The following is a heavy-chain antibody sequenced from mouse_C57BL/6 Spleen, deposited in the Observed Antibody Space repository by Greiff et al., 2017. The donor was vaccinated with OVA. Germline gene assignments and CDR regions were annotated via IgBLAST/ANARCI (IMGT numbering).Heavy chain of an antibody. Sequence: QVQLKESGPELVKPGASVKISCKASGYAFSSSWMNWVKQRPGKGLEWIGRIYPGDGDTNYNGKFKGKATLTADKSSSTAYMQLSSLTSEDSAVYFCAREGSSWFAYWGQGTLVTVSA. J-gene: IGHJ3*01. CDR3: AREGSSWFAY. CDR2: IYPGDGDT. V-gene: IGHV1-82*01. CDR1: GYAFSSSW.